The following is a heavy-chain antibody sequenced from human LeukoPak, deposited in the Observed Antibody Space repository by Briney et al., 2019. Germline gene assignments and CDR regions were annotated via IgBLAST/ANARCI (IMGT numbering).Heavy chain of an antibody. Sequence: VGSLRLSSAASLFTFSSDIMNWGPEAPGKGVGGGSYISSSISTVYYADSVKGRFTIQRDNAKNSLYLQMNSLSAEDTAVYYCARGGNYYDSSGLDYWGQGTLVTVSS. D-gene: IGHD3-22*01. J-gene: IGHJ4*02. CDR2: ISSSISTV. V-gene: IGHV3-48*04. CDR3: ARGGNYYDSSGLDY. CDR1: LFTFSSDI.